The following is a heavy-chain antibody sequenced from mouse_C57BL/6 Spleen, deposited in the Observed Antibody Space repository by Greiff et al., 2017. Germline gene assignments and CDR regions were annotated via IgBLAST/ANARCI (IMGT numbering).Heavy chain of an antibody. CDR1: GFSLTRYG. V-gene: IGHV2-2*02. CDR3: ASDESHSHGFDY. D-gene: IGHD6-1*01. CDR2: IWSGGST. Sequence: VQLQQSGPGLVQPSQSLSITCTVSGFSLTRYGVHWVRQSPGKGLEWLGVIWSGGSTDYNAAFISRLSISKDISKSQVFFKMYSLQANDTAIYYCASDESHSHGFDYWGQGTTLTVSS. J-gene: IGHJ2*01.